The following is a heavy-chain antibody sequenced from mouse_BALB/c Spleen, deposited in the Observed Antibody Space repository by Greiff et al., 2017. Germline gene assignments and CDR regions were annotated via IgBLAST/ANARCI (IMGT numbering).Heavy chain of an antibody. V-gene: IGHV1-7*01. J-gene: IGHJ4*01. CDR3: ASYDGSPMDY. CDR1: GYTFTSYW. CDR2: INPSTGYT. D-gene: IGHD2-3*01. Sequence: VQLQQSGAELAKPGASVKMSCKASGYTFTSYWMHWVKQRPGQGLEWIGYINPSTGYTKYNQKFKDKATLTADKSSSTAYMQLSSLTSEDSAVYYCASYDGSPMDYWGQGTSVTVSS.